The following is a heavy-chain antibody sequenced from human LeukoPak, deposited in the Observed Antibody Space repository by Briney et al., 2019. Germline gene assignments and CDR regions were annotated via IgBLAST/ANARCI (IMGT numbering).Heavy chain of an antibody. CDR3: ARGYGDYSLYYFDY. V-gene: IGHV4-30-4*01. CDR2: IYYSGTT. Sequence: PSQTLSLTCTASGDTISSGDYYWSWIRPPPGKGLESIGSIYYSGTTYYNPALKSRLIISVDTSNNQYPLKLSLMTDETTAVYYCARGYGDYSLYYFDYWGQGTLVTVSS. CDR1: GDTISSGDYY. D-gene: IGHD4-17*01. J-gene: IGHJ4*02.